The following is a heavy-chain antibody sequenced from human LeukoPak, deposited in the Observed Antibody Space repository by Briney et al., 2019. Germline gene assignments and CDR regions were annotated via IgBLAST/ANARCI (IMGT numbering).Heavy chain of an antibody. CDR1: GFTFSSYS. CDR3: ARIDSSSWSYFYNYAMDV. V-gene: IGHV3-30-3*01. Sequence: PGGSLRLSCAASGFTFSSYSINWVRQAPGKGLEWVAAISYDGSDKYYAGSVKGRFTVSRDNSKNTLYLQMNSLRVEDTAVYYCARIDSSSWSYFYNYAMDVWGQGTTVTVSS. CDR2: ISYDGSDK. D-gene: IGHD6-13*01. J-gene: IGHJ6*02.